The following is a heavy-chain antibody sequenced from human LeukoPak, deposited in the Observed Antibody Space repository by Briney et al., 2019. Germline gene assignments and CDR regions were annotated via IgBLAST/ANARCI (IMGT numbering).Heavy chain of an antibody. D-gene: IGHD1-26*01. Sequence: SETLSLTCTVSGGSISSYSWIWIRQPPGKGLEWIGYIYYSGNTNSNPSLKSRVTISLDTSKNQFSLKLSSVTAADTAVYYCARDFTDSGSSLVYYYYYYMDVWGKGTTVTVSS. CDR1: GGSISSYS. J-gene: IGHJ6*03. V-gene: IGHV4-59*12. CDR3: ARDFTDSGSSLVYYYYYYMDV. CDR2: IYYSGNT.